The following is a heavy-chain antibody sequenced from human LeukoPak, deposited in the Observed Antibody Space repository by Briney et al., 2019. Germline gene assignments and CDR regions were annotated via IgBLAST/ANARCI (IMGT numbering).Heavy chain of an antibody. CDR3: ANLFHSTLFDP. D-gene: IGHD3-3*01. J-gene: IGHJ5*02. CDR1: GYTFTSYY. Sequence: ASVKVSCKASGYTFTSYYMHWVRQAPGQGLEWMGIINPSGGSTSYAQKFQGRVTMTRDTSTSTVYMELSSLRSEDTAVFYCANLFHSTLFDPWGQGTLVTVSS. V-gene: IGHV1-46*03. CDR2: INPSGGST.